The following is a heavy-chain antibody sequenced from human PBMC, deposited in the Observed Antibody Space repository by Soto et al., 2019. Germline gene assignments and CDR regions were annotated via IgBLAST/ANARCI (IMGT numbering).Heavy chain of an antibody. V-gene: IGHV4-30-4*01. D-gene: IGHD5-12*01. CDR1: GGSISIGDYY. J-gene: IGHJ6*02. CDR2: IYYSGST. CDR3: ASSYEEDYGMDV. Sequence: SSETLSLTCTVSGGSISIGDYYWSCIRQPPGKGLEWIGYIYYSGSTYYNPSLKSRVTISVDTSKNQFSLKLSSVTAADTAVYYCASSYEEDYGMDVWGQGTTVTVSS.